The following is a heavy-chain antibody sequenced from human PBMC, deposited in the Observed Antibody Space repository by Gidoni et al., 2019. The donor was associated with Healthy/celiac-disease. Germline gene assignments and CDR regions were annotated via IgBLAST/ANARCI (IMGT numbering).Heavy chain of an antibody. CDR2: IYYSGST. V-gene: IGHV4-59*01. CDR3: ARPQLHAFDI. J-gene: IGHJ3*02. D-gene: IGHD6-6*01. CDR1: GGSISSYY. Sequence: QVQLQESGPGLVKPSETLSITCPVSGGSISSYYWSWLRQPPGKGLEWIGYIYYSGSTNYNPSLKSRVTISVDTSKNQFSLKLSSVTAADTAVYYCARPQLHAFDIWGQGTMVTVSS.